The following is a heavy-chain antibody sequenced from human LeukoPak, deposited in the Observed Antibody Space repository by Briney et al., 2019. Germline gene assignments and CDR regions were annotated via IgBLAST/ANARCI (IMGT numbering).Heavy chain of an antibody. J-gene: IGHJ3*02. CDR1: GFTFDDYA. Sequence: PGRSLRLSCAASGFTFDDYAMHWVRQAPGKGLEWVSGISWNSGSIGYADSVKGRFTISRDNAKNSLYPQMNSLRAEDTAVYYCAKDHYDSSGYYYGSIPTGAFDIWGQGTMVTVSS. CDR2: ISWNSGSI. V-gene: IGHV3-9*01. CDR3: AKDHYDSSGYYYGSIPTGAFDI. D-gene: IGHD3-22*01.